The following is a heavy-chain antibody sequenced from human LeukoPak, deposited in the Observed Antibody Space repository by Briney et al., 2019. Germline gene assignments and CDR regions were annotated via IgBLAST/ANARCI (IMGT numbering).Heavy chain of an antibody. CDR1: GFTFSSYA. J-gene: IGHJ4*02. D-gene: IGHD3-10*01. CDR2: ISYDGSNK. V-gene: IGHV3-30*04. CDR3: ARGYGSGSYYNPVGY. Sequence: GGSLRLSCAASGFTFSSYAMHWVRQAPGKGLEWVAVISYDGSNKYYADSVKGRFTISRDNSKNTLYLQMNSLRAENTAVYYCARGYGSGSYYNPVGYWGLGTLVTVSS.